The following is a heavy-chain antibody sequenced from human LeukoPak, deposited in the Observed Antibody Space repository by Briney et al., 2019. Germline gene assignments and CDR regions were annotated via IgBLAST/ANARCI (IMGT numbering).Heavy chain of an antibody. CDR2: IYYSGST. V-gene: IGHV4-30-4*01. J-gene: IGHJ5*02. CDR3: ARDLSRVWFDP. D-gene: IGHD5/OR15-5a*01. CDR1: GGSISSGDYY. Sequence: SETLSLTCTVSGGSISSGDYYWSRIRQPPGKGLEWIGYIYYSGSTYYNPSLESRVTISVDTSKNQFSLKLSSVTAADTAVYYCARDLSRVWFDPWGQGTLVTVSS.